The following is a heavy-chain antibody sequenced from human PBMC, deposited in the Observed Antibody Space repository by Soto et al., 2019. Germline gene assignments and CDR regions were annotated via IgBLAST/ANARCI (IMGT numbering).Heavy chain of an antibody. CDR3: AKESYSKFALDY. D-gene: IGHD4-4*01. CDR1: GFTFSSYG. J-gene: IGHJ4*02. CDR2: MAYDGNNK. V-gene: IGHV3-30*18. Sequence: QVQLVESGGGVVQPGRSLRLSCVASGFTFSSYGMHWVRQAPGKGLEWVALMAYDGNNKYYADSVKGRFTISRDNSKNTLYLQMNSPRAEDTAVYYCAKESYSKFALDYWGQGTLVTVSS.